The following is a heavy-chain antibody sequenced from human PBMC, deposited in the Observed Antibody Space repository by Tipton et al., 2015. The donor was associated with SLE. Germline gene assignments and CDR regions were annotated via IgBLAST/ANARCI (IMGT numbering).Heavy chain of an antibody. D-gene: IGHD4-11*01. CDR2: ISDSGTT. Sequence: TLSLTCTVPSDSISGYYWSWIRQPPGSALEWIGYISDSGTTDYNPSLKSRVTISVDTAKSQISLNQTPVTAADTAVYYCARWALTTMTHWGQGTLVTVSP. CDR1: SDSISGYY. V-gene: IGHV4-59*08. CDR3: ARWALTTMTH. J-gene: IGHJ4*02.